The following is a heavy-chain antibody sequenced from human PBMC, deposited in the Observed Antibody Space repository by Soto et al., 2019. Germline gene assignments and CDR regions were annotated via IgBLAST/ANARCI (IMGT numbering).Heavy chain of an antibody. CDR2: IYYSGST. Sequence: PSETLSVTCTFPVDSISIRSYYWGWIRQPPGKGLEWIGSIYYSGSTYNNPSLRSRVSMSIDTSKDQFSLKLKSVTAADTALYFCARQRTSVVTKAYFDVWGPGSMVTVSS. D-gene: IGHD2-21*02. J-gene: IGHJ4*02. CDR1: VDSISIRSYY. CDR3: ARQRTSVVTKAYFDV. V-gene: IGHV4-39*01.